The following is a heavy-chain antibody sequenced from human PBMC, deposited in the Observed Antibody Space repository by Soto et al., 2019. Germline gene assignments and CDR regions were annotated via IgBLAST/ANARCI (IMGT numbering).Heavy chain of an antibody. CDR2: ITSSSRDV. D-gene: IGHD1-1*01. V-gene: IGHV3-21*01. CDR1: GFTFSSHT. Sequence: ESGGGLVKPGGSLRLSCAASGFTFSSHTMNWVRQAPGKGLEWVSSITSSSRDVFYADSVKGRFTISRDTAKNSLYLQMNSLRAEDTAVYYCVKEVEGFDYWGQGTLVTVSS. J-gene: IGHJ4*02. CDR3: VKEVEGFDY.